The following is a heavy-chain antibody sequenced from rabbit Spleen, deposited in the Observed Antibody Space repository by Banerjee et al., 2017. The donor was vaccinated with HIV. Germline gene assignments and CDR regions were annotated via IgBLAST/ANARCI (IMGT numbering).Heavy chain of an antibody. Sequence: QSLEESGGDLVKPEGSLTLTCTASGFSFSSSYYMCWVRQAPGKGLEWIGYIYTGSGSTYYANWAKGRFTISRTSSTTVTLEMTSLTAADTATYFCARGSAAMTMVIIGFYLNLWGPGTLVTVS. CDR1: GFSFSSSYY. CDR2: IYTGSGST. V-gene: IGHV1S40*01. J-gene: IGHJ4*01. D-gene: IGHD2-1*01. CDR3: ARGSAAMTMVIIGFYLNL.